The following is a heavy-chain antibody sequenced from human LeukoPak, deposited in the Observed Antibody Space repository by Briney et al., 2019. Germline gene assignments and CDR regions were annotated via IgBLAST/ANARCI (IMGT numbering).Heavy chain of an antibody. J-gene: IGHJ6*03. D-gene: IGHD6-13*01. CDR3: ATVFQQRGYYYMDV. CDR1: GYTFTSYG. V-gene: IGHV1-18*01. CDR2: ISAYNGNT. Sequence: ASVKVSCKASGYTFTSYGISWVRQAPGQGLEWMGWISAYNGNTNYAQKLQGRVTMTTDTSTSTAYMELRSLRSDDTAVYYCATVFQQRGYYYMDVWGKGTTVTVSS.